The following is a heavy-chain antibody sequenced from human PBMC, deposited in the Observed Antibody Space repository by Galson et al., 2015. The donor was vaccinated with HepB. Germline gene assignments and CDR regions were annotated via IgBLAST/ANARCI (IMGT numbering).Heavy chain of an antibody. V-gene: IGHV3-9*01. CDR3: VKDSSWRLGDPFDY. CDR2: ISWSSGTI. Sequence: SLRLSCAASGFTFDDYAMHWVRQVPGKGLEWVSGISWSSGTIHYTDSVKGRFTISRDNANNSLYLQMNSLRAEDTAVYYCVKDSSWRLGDPFDYWGQGTLVTVSS. D-gene: IGHD2-21*01. CDR1: GFTFDDYA. J-gene: IGHJ4*02.